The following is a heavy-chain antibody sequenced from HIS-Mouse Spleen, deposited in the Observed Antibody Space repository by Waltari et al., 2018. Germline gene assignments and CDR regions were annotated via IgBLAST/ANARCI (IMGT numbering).Heavy chain of an antibody. D-gene: IGHD6-13*01. CDR3: AREIPYSSSWYDWYFDL. Sequence: QLQLQESGPGLVKPSETLSLTSTVSGGSISSSSYYWGWIRQPPGKGLDGIGSIFYSGRTSYNPSLKSRVTISVDTSKNQFSLKLSSVTAADTAVYYCAREIPYSSSWYDWYFDLWGRGTLVTVSS. CDR2: IFYSGRT. CDR1: GGSISSSSYY. V-gene: IGHV4-39*07. J-gene: IGHJ2*01.